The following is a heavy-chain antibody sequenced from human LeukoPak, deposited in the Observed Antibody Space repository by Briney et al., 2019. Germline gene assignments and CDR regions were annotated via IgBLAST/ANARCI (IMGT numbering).Heavy chain of an antibody. CDR2: IYYSGST. J-gene: IGHJ5*02. D-gene: IGHD2-2*01. CDR1: GGSISSSSYY. V-gene: IGHV4-39*07. Sequence: SETLSLTCTVSGGSISSSSYYWGWIRQPPGKGLEWIGSIYYSGSTYYNPSLKSRVTISVDTSKNQFSLKLSSVTAADTAVYYCARETGQDIVVVPAAIRDWFDPWGQGTLVTVSS. CDR3: ARETGQDIVVVPAAIRDWFDP.